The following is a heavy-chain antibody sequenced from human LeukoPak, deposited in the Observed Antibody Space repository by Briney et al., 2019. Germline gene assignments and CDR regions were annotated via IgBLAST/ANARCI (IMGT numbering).Heavy chain of an antibody. CDR2: ISSSSSYI. CDR1: GFTFSSYS. D-gene: IGHD2-2*01. CDR3: ARDLEGCSSTSCYFFDY. J-gene: IGHJ4*02. V-gene: IGHV3-21*01. Sequence: PGGSLRLSCAASGFTFSSYSMNWVRQAPGKGLEWVSSISSSSSYIHYADSVKGRFTISRDNAKNSLYLQMNSLRAEDTAVYYCARDLEGCSSTSCYFFDYWGQGTLVTVSS.